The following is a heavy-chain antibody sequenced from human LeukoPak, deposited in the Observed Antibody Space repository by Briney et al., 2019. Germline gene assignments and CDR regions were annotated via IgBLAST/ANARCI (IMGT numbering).Heavy chain of an antibody. CDR1: GFSVSGYW. CDR2: IKQDGSEK. CDR3: AREWQGGIAAAGTRIEGDY. V-gene: IGHV3-7*01. D-gene: IGHD6-13*01. Sequence: SGGSLRLSCAVSGFSVSGYWMTWVRQAPGKGLEWVANIKQDGSEKNYVDSVKGRFTISRDNAENSLFLQTNSLRVEDTAVYYCAREWQGGIAAAGTRIEGDYWGQGTLVAVSS. J-gene: IGHJ4*02.